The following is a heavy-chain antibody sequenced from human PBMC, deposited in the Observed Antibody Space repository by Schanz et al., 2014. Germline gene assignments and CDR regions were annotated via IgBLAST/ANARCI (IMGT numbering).Heavy chain of an antibody. J-gene: IGHJ6*02. Sequence: LVESGGGVVQPGRSLRLSCAASGFTFSSYGMHWVRQVPGKGLEWVAVVCYDGSKKYYADSVKGRFTTSRDNSKNTMYLQMNSLRAEDTAVYYCVKDHQRELLRDDHYYGMDVWGQGTLVTVSS. CDR3: VKDHQRELLRDDHYYGMDV. D-gene: IGHD1-26*01. CDR2: VCYDGSKK. V-gene: IGHV3-33*06. CDR1: GFTFSSYG.